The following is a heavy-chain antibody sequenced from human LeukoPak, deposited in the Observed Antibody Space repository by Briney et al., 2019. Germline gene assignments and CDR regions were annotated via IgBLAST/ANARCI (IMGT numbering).Heavy chain of an antibody. D-gene: IGHD6-13*01. Sequence: GGSLRLSCAASGLTFSSYAVNWVRQAPGKGLEWVSGISGSGGSTYYADSVKGRFTISRDNSKNTLYVQMNSLRAEDTAVYYCARADSNWHLYHFDYWGQGTLVTVSS. J-gene: IGHJ4*02. V-gene: IGHV3-23*01. CDR1: GLTFSSYA. CDR2: ISGSGGST. CDR3: ARADSNWHLYHFDY.